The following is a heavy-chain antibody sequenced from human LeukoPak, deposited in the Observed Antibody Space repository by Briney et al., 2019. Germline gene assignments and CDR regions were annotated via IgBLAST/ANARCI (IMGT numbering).Heavy chain of an antibody. CDR1: GGSISSYY. V-gene: IGHV4-59*08. CDR3: ARHGTGDDAFDI. J-gene: IGHJ3*02. D-gene: IGHD2-8*02. CDR2: IYHSGTT. Sequence: SETLSLTCTASGGSISSYYWSWIRQPPGKGLEWIGHIYHSGTTYYNPSVKSRMTISVDTSKNQFSLKLSSVTAADTAVYYCARHGTGDDAFDIWGQGTMVTVSS.